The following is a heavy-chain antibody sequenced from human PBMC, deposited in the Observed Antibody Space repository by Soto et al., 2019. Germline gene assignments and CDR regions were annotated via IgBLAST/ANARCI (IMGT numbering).Heavy chain of an antibody. CDR1: GYTFYSHS. J-gene: IGHJ6*02. D-gene: IGHD5-18*01. CDR2: ISADNGNT. V-gene: IGHV1-18*01. CDR3: ARCIQQDYDYGMDV. Sequence: QAQLVQSGAEVKKPGASVKVSCKASGYTFYSHSISWVRQAPGQGLEWMGRISADNGNTKYAQKFRGRVTMTTDTSTSTVYMELRNLRSDDTAVYYCARCIQQDYDYGMDVWGQGTTVTVSS.